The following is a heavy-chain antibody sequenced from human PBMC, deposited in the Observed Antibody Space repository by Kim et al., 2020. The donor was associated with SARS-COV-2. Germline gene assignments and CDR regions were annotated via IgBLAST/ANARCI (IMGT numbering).Heavy chain of an antibody. J-gene: IGHJ6*02. CDR1: GEPSNTYF. CDR2: IDQSGNT. V-gene: IGHV4-34*01. Sequence: SETLSLTCAVYGEPSNTYFWSWIRQSPGKGLEWIGEIDQSGNTKYIAYLESRLTMSVDPSKNQFSLRLTSVTAADTGVYFCASLKRRNIFYLYGLDVWCQGTTVSVSS. CDR3: ASLKRRNIFYLYGLDV.